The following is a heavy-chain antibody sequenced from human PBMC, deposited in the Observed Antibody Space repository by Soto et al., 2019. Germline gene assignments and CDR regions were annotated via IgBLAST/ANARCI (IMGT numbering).Heavy chain of an antibody. J-gene: IGHJ4*02. CDR1: GYTFVGYY. CDR3: TRDNGLYFESGSPTPGEDH. Sequence: GASVKVSCKTSGYTFVGYYIHWVRRAPVQGLGWLGWINPKSGSTNYAQDFQGRVTITRETSISTVFLEMSRLRSDDTAVYFCTRDNGLYFESGSPTPGEDHWGQGTQVTVSS. CDR2: INPKSGST. D-gene: IGHD3-10*01. V-gene: IGHV1-2*02.